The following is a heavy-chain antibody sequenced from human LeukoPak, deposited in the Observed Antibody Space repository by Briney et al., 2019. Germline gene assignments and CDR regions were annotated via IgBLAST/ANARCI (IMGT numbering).Heavy chain of an antibody. D-gene: IGHD2-2*01. CDR2: IWYDGSNK. J-gene: IGHJ6*02. V-gene: IGHV3-33*01. Sequence: PGGSLRLSCAASRFTFSSYGMHWVRQAPGKGLEWVAVIWYDGSNKYYADSVKGRFTISRDNSKNTLYLQMNSLRAEDTAVYYCARAGQGQYCGSTSCYHYYYGMDVWGQGTTVTVSS. CDR3: ARAGQGQYCGSTSCYHYYYGMDV. CDR1: RFTFSSYG.